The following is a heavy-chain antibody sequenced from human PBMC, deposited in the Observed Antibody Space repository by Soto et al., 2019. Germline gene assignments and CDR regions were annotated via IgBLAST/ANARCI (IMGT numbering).Heavy chain of an antibody. CDR3: ATRVDLWFGTTDY. J-gene: IGHJ4*02. CDR1: GFTVSSNY. Sequence: PGGSLRLSCAASGFTVSSNYMSWVRQAPGKGLEWVSVIYSGGSTYYADSVKGRFTISRDNSKNTLYLQMNSLRAEDTAVYYCATRVDLWFGTTDYWGQGTLVTVSS. CDR2: IYSGGST. D-gene: IGHD3-10*01. V-gene: IGHV3-66*01.